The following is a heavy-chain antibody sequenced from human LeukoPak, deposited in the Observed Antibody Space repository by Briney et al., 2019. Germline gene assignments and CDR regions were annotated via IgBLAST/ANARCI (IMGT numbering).Heavy chain of an antibody. CDR1: GGTFSSYA. CDR2: IIPIFGTA. V-gene: IGHV1-69*13. J-gene: IGHJ3*02. CDR3: ASEDHYGSGSYRSFAFDI. D-gene: IGHD3-10*01. Sequence: ASVKVSCKASGGTFSSYAISWVRQAPVQGLEWMGGIIPIFGTANYAQKFQGRVTITADESTSTAYMELSSLRSEDTAVYYCASEDHYGSGSYRSFAFDIWGQGTMVTVSS.